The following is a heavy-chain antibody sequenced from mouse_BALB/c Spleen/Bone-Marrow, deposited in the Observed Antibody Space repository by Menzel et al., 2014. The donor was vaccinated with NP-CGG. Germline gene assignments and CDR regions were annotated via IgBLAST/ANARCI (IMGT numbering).Heavy chain of an antibody. Sequence: VNLVESGAELVRPGSSVKISCKSSGYAFSTYWINWVKQRPGQGLEWIGQIYPGDGDTDFNGKFKGKATLTADRSSNTAYMEFSSLTSEDSAVYFCARGGISVDYWGQGTTLTVSS. CDR1: GYAFSTYW. J-gene: IGHJ2*01. CDR3: ARGGISVDY. CDR2: IYPGDGDT. V-gene: IGHV1-80*01.